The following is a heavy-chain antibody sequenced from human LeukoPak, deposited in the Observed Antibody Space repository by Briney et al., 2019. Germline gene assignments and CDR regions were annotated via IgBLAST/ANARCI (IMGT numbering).Heavy chain of an antibody. D-gene: IGHD3-22*01. CDR3: AKDPYYYDSSGYYGGDDAFDI. CDR2: IFYSGST. J-gene: IGHJ3*02. Sequence: SETLSLTRTVSGGSIRNDNYYWGLIRQPPGKGLEWIGSIFYSGSTYYNPSLKSRVTISIATSKNQFSLKLSSVTAAGTAVYYCAKDPYYYDSSGYYGGDDAFDIWGQGTMVTVSS. CDR1: GGSIRNDNYY. V-gene: IGHV4-39*07.